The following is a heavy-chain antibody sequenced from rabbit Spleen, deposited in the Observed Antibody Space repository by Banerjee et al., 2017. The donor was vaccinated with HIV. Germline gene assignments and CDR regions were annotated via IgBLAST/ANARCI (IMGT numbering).Heavy chain of an antibody. D-gene: IGHD1-1*01. CDR1: GFTLSSYY. J-gene: IGHJ4*01. CDR3: AREDVGGSYTL. V-gene: IGHV1S7*01. Sequence: QLVESGGGLVKPEGSLTLTCKASGFTLSSYYMNWVRQAPGKGLEWIGFIYATIDTTYYANWVNGRFTISSDNAQNTVDLQMNSLTAADTATYFCAREDVGGSYTLWGPGTLVTVS. CDR2: IYATIDTT.